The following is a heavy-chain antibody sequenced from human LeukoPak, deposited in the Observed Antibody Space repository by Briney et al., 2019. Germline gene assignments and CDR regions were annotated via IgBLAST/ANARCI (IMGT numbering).Heavy chain of an antibody. CDR1: GFTFSSYS. CDR3: AREVNWRFDY. CDR2: ISSNGGST. V-gene: IGHV3-64*01. J-gene: IGHJ4*02. Sequence: PGGSLTLSCAASGFTFSSYSIYWVCQAQAQGLEYVSNISSNGGSTSYANSVNGSRTISSVNSTNTLYLQMRSFRGEAMAVYYCAREVNWRFDYWGGGALVTVSS. D-gene: IGHD1-1*01.